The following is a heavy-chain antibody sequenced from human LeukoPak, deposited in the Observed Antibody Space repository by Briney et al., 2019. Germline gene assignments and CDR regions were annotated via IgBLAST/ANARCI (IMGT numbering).Heavy chain of an antibody. V-gene: IGHV4-59*01. CDR2: IYYSGST. CDR1: GGSISSYY. J-gene: IGHJ4*02. Sequence: SETLSLTCTVSGGSISSYYWSWIRQPPGKGLEWIGYIYYSGSTNYNPSLKSRVTISVDTSKNQFSLKLSSVTAAGTAVYYCGRDGGIVGATPYFDYWGQGTLVTVSS. D-gene: IGHD1-26*01. CDR3: GRDGGIVGATPYFDY.